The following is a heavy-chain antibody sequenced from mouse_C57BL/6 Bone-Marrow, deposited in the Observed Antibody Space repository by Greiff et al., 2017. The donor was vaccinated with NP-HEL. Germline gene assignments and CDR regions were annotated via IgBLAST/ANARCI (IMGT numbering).Heavy chain of an antibody. D-gene: IGHD1-1*01. CDR1: GYTFTSYL. Sequence: VQLQQPGAELVKPGASVKLSCKASGYTFTSYLMHWVKQRPGRGLEWIGRIDPNSGGTKYNEKFKSKAKLTVDKPSSTAYMQLNSLTSEDTAVNYCARYYYGSSSFDYWGQGTTLTVSS. CDR2: IDPNSGGT. J-gene: IGHJ2*01. CDR3: ARYYYGSSSFDY. V-gene: IGHV1-72*01.